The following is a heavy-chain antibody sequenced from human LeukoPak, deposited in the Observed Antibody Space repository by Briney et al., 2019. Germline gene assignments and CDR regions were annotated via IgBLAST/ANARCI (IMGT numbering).Heavy chain of an antibody. CDR2: ISSSSSTI. V-gene: IGHV3-48*02. J-gene: IGHJ4*02. CDR1: GFTFSSYS. CDR3: ARERRGVIPYYFDY. D-gene: IGHD3-10*01. Sequence: PGGSLRLSCAASGFTFSSYSMNWVRQAPGKGLEWVSCISSSSSTIYYADSVKGRFTISRDNAKNSLYLQMNSLRDEDTAVYYCARERRGVIPYYFDYWGQGTLVTVSS.